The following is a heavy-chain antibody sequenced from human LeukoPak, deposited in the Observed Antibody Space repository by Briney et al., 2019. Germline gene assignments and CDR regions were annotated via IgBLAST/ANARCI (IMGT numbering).Heavy chain of an antibody. V-gene: IGHV3-48*03. D-gene: IGHD3-10*02. CDR1: GFTFSSYE. Sequence: PGGSLRLSCAASGFTFSSYEMNWVRQAPGKGLEWVSYISSSGSTIYYADSVKGRFAISRDNAKNSLYLQMNSLRAEDTAVYYCAELGITMIGGVWGKGTAVTISS. CDR3: AELGITMIGGV. J-gene: IGHJ6*04. CDR2: ISSSGSTI.